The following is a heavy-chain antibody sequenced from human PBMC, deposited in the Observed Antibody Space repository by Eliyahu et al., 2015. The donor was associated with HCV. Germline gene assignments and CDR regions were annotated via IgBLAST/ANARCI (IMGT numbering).Heavy chain of an antibody. J-gene: IGHJ6*02. Sequence: QVQLVESGGGVVQPGRSLRLSCAAXGFPFXAYGMHWVRXAPGKGLEWVAVISHDGSHKYXADSVKGRFTISRDNSKNTLYLQVNSLRAEDSAVYYCAKSIWFGGLRGGMDVWGQGTTVTVSS. V-gene: IGHV3-30*18. CDR1: GFPFXAYG. CDR3: AKSIWFGGLRGGMDV. D-gene: IGHD3-10*01. CDR2: ISHDGSHK.